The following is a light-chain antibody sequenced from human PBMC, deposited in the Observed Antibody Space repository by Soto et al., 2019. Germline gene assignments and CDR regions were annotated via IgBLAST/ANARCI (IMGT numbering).Light chain of an antibody. CDR2: GAS. Sequence: DIPMTQSPSSLSASVGDRVTITCRASQTVSRSLNWYQQISGRAPVLLIYGASSLQSGGPSRLSGSGSGTDFTLTISSLQPEDFATYDYQQSYHAAQTFGQGTQVAI. CDR3: QQSYHAAQT. V-gene: IGKV1-39*01. CDR1: QTVSRS. J-gene: IGKJ1*01.